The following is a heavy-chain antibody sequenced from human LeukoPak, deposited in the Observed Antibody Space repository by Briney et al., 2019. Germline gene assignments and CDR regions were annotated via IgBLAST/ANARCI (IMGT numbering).Heavy chain of an antibody. V-gene: IGHV3-11*03. D-gene: IGHD6-13*01. CDR3: AAGTAADY. CDR2: VSSSSSYT. J-gene: IGHJ4*02. Sequence: GGSLRLSCVVSGIPFSDFYMNWIRQAPGKGLEWISYVSSSSSYTDYAESVKGRFTISRDNAKSALYLEMSDLRVEDTAVYYCAAGTAADYWGQGTLVIVST. CDR1: GIPFSDFY.